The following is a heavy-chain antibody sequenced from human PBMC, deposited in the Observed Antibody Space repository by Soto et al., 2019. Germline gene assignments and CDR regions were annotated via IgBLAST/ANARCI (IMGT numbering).Heavy chain of an antibody. CDR3: ARGERRVWDYYYYYMDV. J-gene: IGHJ6*03. CDR1: GFIFSSYW. V-gene: IGHV3-74*01. Sequence: GGSLRLSCAASGFIFSSYWMHWVRQAPGKGLVWVSCINSDGSSTNYADSVKGRFTISRDNAKHTLYLQMNSLRAEDTAVYYCARGERRVWDYYYYYMDVWGKGSTVTVSS. CDR2: INSDGSST. D-gene: IGHD3-16*01.